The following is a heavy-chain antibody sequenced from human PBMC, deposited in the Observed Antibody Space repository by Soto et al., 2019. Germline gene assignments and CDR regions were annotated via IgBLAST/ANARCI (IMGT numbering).Heavy chain of an antibody. V-gene: IGHV4-34*01. CDR1: GGSFSGYY. J-gene: IGHJ4*02. D-gene: IGHD3-10*01. CDR2: INHSGST. CDR3: ASVRHYYGSGSYPTDY. Sequence: QVQLQQWGAGLLKPSETLSLTCAVYGGSFSGYYWCWIRQPPGKGLEWIGEINHSGSTNYNPSLKSRVTISVDTSKNQFSLTLSSVTAADTAVYYCASVRHYYGSGSYPTDYWGQGTLVTVSS.